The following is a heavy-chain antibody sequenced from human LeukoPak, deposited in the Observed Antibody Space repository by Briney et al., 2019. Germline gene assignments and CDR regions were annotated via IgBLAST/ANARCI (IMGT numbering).Heavy chain of an antibody. CDR3: AKGLWPMAFDF. Sequence: GGSLRLSCAASGFTFSSYGMHWVRQAPGKGLEWVAVISYDGSNKYYADSVKGRFTISRDNSKNTLYLQMNSPRAEDTAVYYCAKGLWPMAFDFWGQGTLVTVSS. V-gene: IGHV3-30*18. CDR2: ISYDGSNK. J-gene: IGHJ4*02. D-gene: IGHD2-21*01. CDR1: GFTFSSYG.